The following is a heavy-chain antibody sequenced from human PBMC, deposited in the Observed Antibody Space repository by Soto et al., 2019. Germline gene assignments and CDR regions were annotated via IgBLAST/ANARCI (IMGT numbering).Heavy chain of an antibody. CDR2: IYPYNGNT. CDR3: GGTFNGAAGGGH. V-gene: IGHV1-18*01. J-gene: IGHJ4*02. Sequence: QVQLVQSGAEVRKPGASVKVSCKASGYTFSNYGIFWVRQAPGQGLEWMAWIYPYNGNTNYAQKLQGRVTLTTDASTSTASRDLRSLTAEDTASYYWGGTFNGAAGGGHWGQETLVPV. CDR1: GYTFSNYG. D-gene: IGHD2-8*01.